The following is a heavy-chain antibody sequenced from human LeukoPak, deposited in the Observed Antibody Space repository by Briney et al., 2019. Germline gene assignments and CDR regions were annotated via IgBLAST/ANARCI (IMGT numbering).Heavy chain of an antibody. D-gene: IGHD6-13*01. CDR3: ARSYSGSWYEHFDY. V-gene: IGHV3-64*01. CDR2: ISSNGGST. J-gene: IGHJ4*02. Sequence: PGGSLRLSCEASGFTFSSYAMHWVRQAPGKGLEYVSDISSNGGSTYYANSVKGRFTIFRDNSKDTLYLQMGSLRAEDMAVYYCARSYSGSWYEHFDYWGQGTLVTVSS. CDR1: GFTFSSYA.